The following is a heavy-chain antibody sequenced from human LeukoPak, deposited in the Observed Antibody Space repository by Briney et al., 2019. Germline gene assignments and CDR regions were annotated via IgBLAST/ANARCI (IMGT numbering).Heavy chain of an antibody. V-gene: IGHV3-7*01. CDR1: GSTFSSYW. D-gene: IGHD3-10*01. CDR3: ARRAELLWFGEFWDYYYYMDV. CDR2: IKQDGSEK. Sequence: PGGSLRLSCAASGSTFSSYWMSWVRQAPGKGLEWVANIKQDGSEKYYVDSVKGRFTISRDNAKNSLYLQMNSLRAEDTAVYYCARRAELLWFGEFWDYYYYMDVWGKGTTVTVSS. J-gene: IGHJ6*03.